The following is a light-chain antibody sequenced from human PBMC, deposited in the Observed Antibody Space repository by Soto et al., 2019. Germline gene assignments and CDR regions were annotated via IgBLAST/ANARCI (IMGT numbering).Light chain of an antibody. V-gene: IGKV3-20*01. CDR2: GAS. CDR1: QSFNSIY. Sequence: IVLTLLPGTLSLSPGERATLSCRASQSFNSIYLAWYQQKPGQAPRLLIYGASSRATGIPDRFSGSGSGTDFTLTISRLEPENFAGYYCHQFDSWTFGQGTKVDIK. J-gene: IGKJ1*01. CDR3: HQFDSWT.